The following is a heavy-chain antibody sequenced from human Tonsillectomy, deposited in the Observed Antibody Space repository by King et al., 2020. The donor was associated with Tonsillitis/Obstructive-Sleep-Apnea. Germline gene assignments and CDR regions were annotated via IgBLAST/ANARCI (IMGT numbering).Heavy chain of an antibody. J-gene: IGHJ4*02. Sequence: VQLQQWGAGLLKPSETLSLPCAVYGGSFSGYYWSWIRQPPGKGLEWIGEINHSGSTNYNPSLKSRVTISVDTSKNQFSLKLSSVTAADTAVYYCARALKYSNYESNPFDYWGQGTLVTVSS. CDR1: GGSFSGYY. CDR3: ARALKYSNYESNPFDY. D-gene: IGHD4-11*01. V-gene: IGHV4-34*01. CDR2: INHSGST.